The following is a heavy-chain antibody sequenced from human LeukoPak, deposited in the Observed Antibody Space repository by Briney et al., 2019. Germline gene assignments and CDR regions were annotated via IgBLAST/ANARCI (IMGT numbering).Heavy chain of an antibody. CDR1: GGSINSYY. CDR2: IYYSGST. D-gene: IGHD3-22*01. Sequence: PSETLSLTCTVSGGSINSYYWSWIRQPPGKGLEWIGYIYYSGSTNYNPSLKSRVTISVDTSKNQFSLKLSSVIAADTALYYCARVLGYDSSGYYSDDAFDIWGQGTMVTVSS. CDR3: ARVLGYDSSGYYSDDAFDI. J-gene: IGHJ3*02. V-gene: IGHV4-59*01.